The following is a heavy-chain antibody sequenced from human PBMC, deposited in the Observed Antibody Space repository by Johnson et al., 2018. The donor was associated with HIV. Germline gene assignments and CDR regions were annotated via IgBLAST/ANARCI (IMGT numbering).Heavy chain of an antibody. D-gene: IGHD2-21*01. V-gene: IGHV3-15*01. CDR2: INSATDGGWT. CDR3: STGDIVVMLGATLLPLHDAFDI. Sequence: VQLVESGGDLVEPGGSIRLSCAASGFTFSDAWMTWVRQVPWKGLEWSGRINSATDGGWTDYAAAVKGRFTISRDDSNLTVSLQMNSLRTEDIGVYYCSTGDIVVMLGATLLPLHDAFDIWGQGTWVTVSS. J-gene: IGHJ3*02. CDR1: GFTFSDAW.